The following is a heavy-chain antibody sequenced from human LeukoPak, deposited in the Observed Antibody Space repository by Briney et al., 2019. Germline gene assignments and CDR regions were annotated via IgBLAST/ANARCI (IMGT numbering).Heavy chain of an antibody. CDR1: GGSISNYY. D-gene: IGHD1-26*01. Sequence: SETLPLTCTVSGGSISNYYWSWIRQPPGKGLEWIGYIYYSGSTNYNPSLKSRVTISVDTSKNQFSLKLSSVTAADTAVYYCARVGGTNYYYYGMDVWGQGTTVTVSS. CDR2: IYYSGST. J-gene: IGHJ6*02. V-gene: IGHV4-59*01. CDR3: ARVGGTNYYYYGMDV.